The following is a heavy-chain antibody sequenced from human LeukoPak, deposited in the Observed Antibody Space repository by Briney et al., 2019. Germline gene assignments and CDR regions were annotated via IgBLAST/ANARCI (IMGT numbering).Heavy chain of an antibody. CDR2: INSDGSVA. CDR3: ARDRGALDY. J-gene: IGHJ4*02. CDR1: GFTFTSYW. D-gene: IGHD1-26*01. Sequence: GGSLRLSCAASGFTFTSYWMHWVRQAPGEGLVWVSRINSDGSVARYADSVKGRFTISRDNAKNTVFLQMNSLRTEDTAVYYCARDRGALDYWGQGTLVTVSS. V-gene: IGHV3-74*01.